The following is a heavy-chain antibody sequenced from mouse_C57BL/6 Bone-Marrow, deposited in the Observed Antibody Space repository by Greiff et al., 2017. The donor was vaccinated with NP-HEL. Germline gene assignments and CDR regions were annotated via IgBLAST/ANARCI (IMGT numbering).Heavy chain of an antibody. V-gene: IGHV1-54*01. CDR1: GYAFPNYL. CDR2: INPGSGGT. J-gene: IGHJ4*01. CDR3: AKALRDYAMDY. Sequence: QVQLKESGAELVRPGTSVKVSCKASGYAFPNYLIEWVKQRPGQGLEWIGVINPGSGGTNYNEKFKGKATLTADKSSSTAYMQLSSLTSEDSAVYFCAKALRDYAMDYWGQGTSVTVSS. D-gene: IGHD3-1*01.